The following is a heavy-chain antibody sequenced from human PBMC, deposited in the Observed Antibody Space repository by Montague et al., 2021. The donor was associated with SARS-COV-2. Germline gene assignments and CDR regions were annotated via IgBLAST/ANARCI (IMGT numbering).Heavy chain of an antibody. J-gene: IGHJ4*02. CDR2: ISSSGSTI. CDR1: GFTFSTYE. D-gene: IGHD3-10*01. Sequence: SLRLSCAASGFTFSTYEMNWVRQAPGKGLEWVSHISSSGSTIYXXXSXXXRFTISRDNAKNSLYLQMNSLRAEATAVYYCAGDVGSGSYYTPVDYWGQGTLVTVSS. CDR3: AGDVGSGSYYTPVDY. V-gene: IGHV3-48*03.